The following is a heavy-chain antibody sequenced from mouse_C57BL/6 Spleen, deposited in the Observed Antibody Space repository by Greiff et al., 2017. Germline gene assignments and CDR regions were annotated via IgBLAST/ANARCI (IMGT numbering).Heavy chain of an antibody. J-gene: IGHJ4*01. D-gene: IGHD2-5*01. V-gene: IGHV1-39*01. CDR3: ARSRAYYSNYGGYYYAMDY. CDR2: INPNYGTT. CDR1: GYSFTDYN. Sequence: VQLQQSGPELVKPGASVKISCKASGYSFTDYNMNWVKQSNGKSLEWIGVINPNYGTTSYNQKFKGKATLTVDQSSSTAYMQLNSLTSEDSAVYYCARSRAYYSNYGGYYYAMDYWGQGTSVTVSS.